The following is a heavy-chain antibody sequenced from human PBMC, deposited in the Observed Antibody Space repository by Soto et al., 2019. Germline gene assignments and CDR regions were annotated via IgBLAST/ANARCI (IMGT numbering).Heavy chain of an antibody. CDR2: ISPFNGNT. Sequence: QVQLVQSGAEVKKPGASVKVSCKSSGYPFTHYGITWVRQAPGQGLEWMGWISPFNGNTNYGQTLQGRVTLTTDTXTXXVYMELRSLRADDTAVYYCARHQSFDRSYYYGIDVWGQGTTVTVSS. D-gene: IGHD3-10*01. J-gene: IGHJ6*02. CDR3: ARHQSFDRSYYYGIDV. V-gene: IGHV1-18*01. CDR1: GYPFTHYG.